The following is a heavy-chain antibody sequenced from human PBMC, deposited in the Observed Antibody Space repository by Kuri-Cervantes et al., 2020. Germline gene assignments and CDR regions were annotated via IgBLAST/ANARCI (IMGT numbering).Heavy chain of an antibody. V-gene: IGHV3-48*03. CDR3: ARDCLGPSPFGGGSCYYFDY. CDR1: GFTFSSYE. D-gene: IGHD2-15*01. Sequence: GESLKISCAASGFTFSSYEMNWVRQAPGKGLEWLAYISNGGGSALYYADSVKGRFTISRDNAKNSLYLQMNSLRAEDTAVYYCARDCLGPSPFGGGSCYYFDYWGQGTLVTVSS. J-gene: IGHJ4*02. CDR2: ISNGGGSAL.